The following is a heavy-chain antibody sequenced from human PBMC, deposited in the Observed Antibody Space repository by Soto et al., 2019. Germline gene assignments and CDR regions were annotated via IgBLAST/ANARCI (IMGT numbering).Heavy chain of an antibody. CDR1: GGSISSYY. D-gene: IGHD5-12*01. Sequence: QVQLQESGPGLVKPSETLSLTCRISGGSISSYYWNWIRQAPGKGLEWIGFISYSGSTNYNPALTSRVTISVDTSKDQITLRLNSVTAADTAVYYCARVQRTSCGYYYAVDVWGQGPTVTVSS. V-gene: IGHV4-59*01. CDR3: ARVQRTSCGYYYAVDV. J-gene: IGHJ6*01. CDR2: ISYSGST.